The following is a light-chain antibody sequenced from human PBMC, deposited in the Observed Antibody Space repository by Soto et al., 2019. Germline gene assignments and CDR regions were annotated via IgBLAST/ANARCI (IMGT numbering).Light chain of an antibody. CDR1: SNDVGGYNF. J-gene: IGLJ1*01. CDR3: NSYAGSNTYV. CDR2: EVT. Sequence: QSALTQPPSASGSPGQSVTISCTGTSNDVGGYNFVSWYQHHPGKAPKLIIYEVTKRPSGVPNRFSGPKSGNTASLTVSGLQAEDEADYYCNSYAGSNTYVFGTGTKLTVL. V-gene: IGLV2-8*01.